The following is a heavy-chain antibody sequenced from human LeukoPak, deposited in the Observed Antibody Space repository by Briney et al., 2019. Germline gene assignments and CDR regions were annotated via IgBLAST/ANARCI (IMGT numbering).Heavy chain of an antibody. CDR3: AKDFSSSPDYFDY. V-gene: IGHV3-53*05. J-gene: IGHJ4*02. Sequence: GGSLRLSCAASGFTVSSNYMSWVRQAPGKGLEWVSVIYSGGSTYYADSVKGRFTISRDNSKNTLCLQMHGLRAEDTAVYYCAKDFSSSPDYFDYWGQGTLVTVSS. CDR2: IYSGGST. D-gene: IGHD6-6*01. CDR1: GFTVSSNY.